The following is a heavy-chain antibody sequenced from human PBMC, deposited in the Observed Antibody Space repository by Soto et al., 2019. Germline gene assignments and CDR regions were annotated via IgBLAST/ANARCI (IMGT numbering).Heavy chain of an antibody. CDR1: GYTFTSYS. CDR2: RNPNTGNT. J-gene: IGHJ3*02. CDR3: ARVRGVVAVAVDVFAI. D-gene: IGHD6-19*01. Sequence: PSVKVSCTASGYTFTSYSISWDRHSHVQWRDRMWCRNPNTGNTGYAQKFQGRLTMTRHTSISPAYMELSSLRSEDTAVYYCARVRGVVAVAVDVFAIWGQGTMVTAS. V-gene: IGHV1-8*02.